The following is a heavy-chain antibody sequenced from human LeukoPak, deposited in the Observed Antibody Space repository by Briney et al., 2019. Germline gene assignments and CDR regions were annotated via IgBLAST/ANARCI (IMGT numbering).Heavy chain of an antibody. J-gene: IGHJ3*02. V-gene: IGHV3-30*02. CDR3: AKVASYGSADGFDI. CDR1: GFTFSSYG. Sequence: GGSLRLSCGASGFTFSSYGMHWVRQAPGKGVEGGAFIRYDGSNKYYADSVKGGFTIYRDNYKNRVYMQMNSLRAEDTANYHCAKVASYGSADGFDIWGQGTTVTVSS. D-gene: IGHD3-10*01. CDR2: IRYDGSNK.